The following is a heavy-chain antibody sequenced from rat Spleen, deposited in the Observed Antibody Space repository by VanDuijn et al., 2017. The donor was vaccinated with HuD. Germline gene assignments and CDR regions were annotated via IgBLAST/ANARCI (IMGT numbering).Heavy chain of an antibody. D-gene: IGHD1-6*01. CDR3: ARQDVYYGSPMDA. J-gene: IGHJ4*01. CDR2: ISTGGGNT. Sequence: EVQLVESGGDLVQPGRSMKLSCAASGFTLSNYYMAWVRQAPTKGLEWVASISTGGGNTYYRDSVKGRFTISRDNAKSTLYLQMDSLRSEDTATYYCARQDVYYGSPMDAWGQGASVTVSS. CDR1: GFTLSNYY. V-gene: IGHV5-25*01.